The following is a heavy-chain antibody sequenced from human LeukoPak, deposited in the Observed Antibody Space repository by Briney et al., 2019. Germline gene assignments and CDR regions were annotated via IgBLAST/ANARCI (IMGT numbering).Heavy chain of an antibody. Sequence: ASVKVSCKDSGGTFSSYAISWVRQAPGQGLEWMGRIIPILGIANYAQKFQGRVTITADKSTSTAYMELSSLRSEDTAVYYCARVGGHGAFDYWGQGTLVTVSS. V-gene: IGHV1-69*04. J-gene: IGHJ4*02. CDR1: GGTFSSYA. CDR2: IIPILGIA. D-gene: IGHD3-16*01. CDR3: ARVGGHGAFDY.